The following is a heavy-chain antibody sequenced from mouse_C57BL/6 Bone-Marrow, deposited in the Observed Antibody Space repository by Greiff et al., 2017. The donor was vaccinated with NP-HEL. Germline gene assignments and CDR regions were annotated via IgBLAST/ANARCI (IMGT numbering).Heavy chain of an antibody. J-gene: IGHJ2*01. Sequence: VQLQQSGAELARPGASVKLSCKASGYTFTSYGISWVKQRTGQGLEWIGEIYPRSGNTYYNEKFKGKATLTADKSSSTAYMELRSLTSEDSAVYFCARGGVITTVVAFDYWGQGTTITVSS. V-gene: IGHV1-81*01. D-gene: IGHD1-1*01. CDR2: IYPRSGNT. CDR1: GYTFTSYG. CDR3: ARGGVITTVVAFDY.